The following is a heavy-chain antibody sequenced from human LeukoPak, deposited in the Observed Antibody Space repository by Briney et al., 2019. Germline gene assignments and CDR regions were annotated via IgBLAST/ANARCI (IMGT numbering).Heavy chain of an antibody. Sequence: GASVKVSCKASGYTFTSYGISWVRQAPGQGLEWMGWINTNTGNPTYAQGFTGRFVFSLDTSVSTAYLQISSLKAEDTAVYYCARGIITMVRGVITSRRHFDPWGQGTLVTVSS. J-gene: IGHJ5*02. CDR3: ARGIITMVRGVITSRRHFDP. CDR2: INTNTGNP. CDR1: GYTFTSYG. D-gene: IGHD3-10*01. V-gene: IGHV7-4-1*02.